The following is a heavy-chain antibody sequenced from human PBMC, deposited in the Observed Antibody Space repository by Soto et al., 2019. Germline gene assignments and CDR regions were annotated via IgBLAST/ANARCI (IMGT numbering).Heavy chain of an antibody. V-gene: IGHV1-46*01. CDR3: ARPGRNYYDSSGYYYPVSGFDY. Sequence: ASVKVSCKASGYTFTSYYMHWVRQAPGQGLEWMGIINPSGGSTSYAQKFQGRVTMTRDTSTSTVYMELSSLRSEDTAVYYCARPGRNYYDSSGYYYPVSGFDYWGQGTLVTSPQ. CDR1: GYTFTSYY. CDR2: INPSGGST. J-gene: IGHJ4*02. D-gene: IGHD3-22*01.